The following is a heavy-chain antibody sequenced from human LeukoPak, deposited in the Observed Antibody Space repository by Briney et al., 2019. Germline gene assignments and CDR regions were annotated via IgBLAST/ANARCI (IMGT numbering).Heavy chain of an antibody. CDR3: AKDQGRPDY. CDR1: GFTFSSYG. J-gene: IGHJ4*02. CDR2: ISYDGSNK. V-gene: IGHV3-30*18. Sequence: PGGSLRLSCAASGFTFSSYGMHWVRQAPGKGLEWVAVISYDGSNKYYADSVKGRSTISRDNSKNTLYLQMNSLRAEDTAVYYCAKDQGRPDYWGQGTLVTVSS.